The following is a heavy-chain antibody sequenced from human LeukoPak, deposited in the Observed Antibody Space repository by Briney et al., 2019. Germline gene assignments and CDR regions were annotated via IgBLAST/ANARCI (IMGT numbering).Heavy chain of an antibody. CDR3: AKPSGSGVDY. Sequence: GGSLRLSCGASGFTFSTHDMHWVRQAPGKGLEWVAFIRYDGSHEYYADSVKGRFTISRDNSKNTLYLQMNSVRSEDAALYYCAKPSGSGVDYWGQGTVVTVSS. D-gene: IGHD1-26*01. V-gene: IGHV3-30*02. J-gene: IGHJ4*03. CDR2: IRYDGSHE. CDR1: GFTFSTHD.